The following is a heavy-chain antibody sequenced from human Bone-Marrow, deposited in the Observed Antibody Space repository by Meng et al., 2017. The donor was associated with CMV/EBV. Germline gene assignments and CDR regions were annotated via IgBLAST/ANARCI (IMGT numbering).Heavy chain of an antibody. CDR2: INPSGGST. J-gene: IGHJ4*02. D-gene: IGHD6-13*01. CDR3: ARGSGIAAAGRGGSYSIAD. CDR1: GYTFTSYY. Sequence: ASVEVSCKASGYTFTSYYMHWVRQAPGQGLEWMGIINPSGGSTSYAQKFQGRVTMTRDTSTSTVYMELSSLRSEDTAVYYCARGSGIAAAGRGGSYSIADWGPGNLVNVSS. V-gene: IGHV1-46*01.